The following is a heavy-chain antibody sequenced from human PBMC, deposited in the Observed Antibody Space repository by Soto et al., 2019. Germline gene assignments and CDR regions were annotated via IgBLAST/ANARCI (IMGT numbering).Heavy chain of an antibody. CDR3: ARTLRFDYYYGLDV. D-gene: IGHD3-3*01. CDR2: TYHSGST. CDR1: GDYINSSIW. J-gene: IGHJ6*02. V-gene: IGHV4-4*02. Sequence: PSETLSLTCDVSGDYINSSIWWTWVRQPPGKALEWIGETYHSGSTNYNPSLKSRVTISVDKSKNQSSLKLTSVTAADTAVYHCARTLRFDYYYGLDVWGQGSRVTVSS.